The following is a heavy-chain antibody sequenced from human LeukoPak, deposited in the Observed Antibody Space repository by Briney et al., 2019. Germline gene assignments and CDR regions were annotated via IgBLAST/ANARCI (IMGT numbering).Heavy chain of an antibody. Sequence: KPSETQPLTCTGLGGSNSRDQWGWLRQPPRKGLEWIGSMYYSGRTYYNPSLKSRVTISVDTSKNQFSLKPSSVTAADTAVYYYARLPVTVPSRYSDYWGQGTLVTVSS. CDR3: ARLPVTVPSRYSDY. J-gene: IGHJ4*02. CDR2: MYYSGRT. CDR1: GGSNSRDQ. D-gene: IGHD2-2*01. V-gene: IGHV4-39*01.